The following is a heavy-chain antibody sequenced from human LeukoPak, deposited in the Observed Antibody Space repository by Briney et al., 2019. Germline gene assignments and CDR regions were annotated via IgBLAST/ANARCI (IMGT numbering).Heavy chain of an antibody. CDR3: ARAPSWLGGSGSPKWWYFDY. V-gene: IGHV1-46*01. CDR2: INPSGGSA. Sequence: ASVKVSCKASGYTFTRYYMHWVRQAPGQGLEWMGIINPSGGSARYAQKFQGRVTMTRDTSTSTVYMEVSSLRSEDTAVYYCARAPSWLGGSGSPKWWYFDYWGQGTLVTVSS. CDR1: GYTFTRYY. D-gene: IGHD3-10*01. J-gene: IGHJ4*02.